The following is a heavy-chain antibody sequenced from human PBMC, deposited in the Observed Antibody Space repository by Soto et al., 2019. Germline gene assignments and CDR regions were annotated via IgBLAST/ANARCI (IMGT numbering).Heavy chain of an antibody. V-gene: IGHV4-30-2*01. CDR3: AQRDRGAFDI. J-gene: IGHJ3*02. Sequence: SETLSLTCAVSGGSISSGGYSWSWIRQPPGKGLEWIGYIYHSGSTYYNPSLKRRVTISVDRSKNQFSLKLSSVTAADTAVYYCAQRDRGAFDIWGQGTMVTVSS. CDR1: GGSISSGGYS. CDR2: IYHSGST. D-gene: IGHD3-22*01.